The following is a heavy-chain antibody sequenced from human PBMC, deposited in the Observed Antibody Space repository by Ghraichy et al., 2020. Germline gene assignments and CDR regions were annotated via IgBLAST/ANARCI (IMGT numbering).Heavy chain of an antibody. CDR1: GFTVSSNY. CDR2: ISPGGGST. Sequence: LSLTCAASGFTVSSNYMSWVRQAPGKGLEWVSVISPGGGSTYYADSVKGRFTISRDNSKNTLFLQINSLGAEDTAVYYCAKAVGGTIRALDFWGQGTLVTVSS. CDR3: AKAVGGTIRALDF. J-gene: IGHJ4*02. V-gene: IGHV3-23*01. D-gene: IGHD1-26*01.